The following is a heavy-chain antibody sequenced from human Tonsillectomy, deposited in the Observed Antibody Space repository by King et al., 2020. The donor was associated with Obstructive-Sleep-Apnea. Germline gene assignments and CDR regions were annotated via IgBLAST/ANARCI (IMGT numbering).Heavy chain of an antibody. Sequence: QLVQSGPEVKKPGTSVKVSCKASGFTFTGSAMPWVRQARGQRLEWIGWIVVGSGYTNYAQKFQERVTITRDMSTSTVYMELSSLRSEDTALYYCAESRSGSYFEFDYWGQGTLVTVSS. CDR1: GFTFTGSA. CDR2: IVVGSGYT. D-gene: IGHD1-26*01. V-gene: IGHV1-58*02. CDR3: AESRSGSYFEFDY. J-gene: IGHJ4*02.